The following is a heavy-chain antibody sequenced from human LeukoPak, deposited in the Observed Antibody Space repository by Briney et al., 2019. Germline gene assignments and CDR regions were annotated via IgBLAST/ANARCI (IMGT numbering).Heavy chain of an antibody. J-gene: IGHJ4*02. CDR2: IIQDGGDK. Sequence: GGSLRLSCAASGFTFSSYWMSWVRQAPGKGLEWVANIIQDGGDKYYVDSVKGRFTISGDNAKNSLYLQMHSLRAEDTAVYYCARDTSTRTSDYWGQGTLVTVSS. V-gene: IGHV3-7*01. CDR3: ARDTSTRTSDY. CDR1: GFTFSSYW.